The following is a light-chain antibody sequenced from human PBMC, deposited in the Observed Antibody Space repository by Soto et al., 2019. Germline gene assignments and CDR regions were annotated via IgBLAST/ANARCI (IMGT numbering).Light chain of an antibody. CDR3: QQSYTTPFT. CDR1: QNINSY. CDR2: AAS. V-gene: IGKV1-39*01. J-gene: IGKJ3*01. Sequence: IQMTQSPSSLSASVEDRVTITCRASQNINSYLNWYQQKLGKAPKVLIYAASSLQSGVPSRFSGSGSGTEFTLAISSLQPEDFATYYCQQSYTTPFTFGPGTTVDIK.